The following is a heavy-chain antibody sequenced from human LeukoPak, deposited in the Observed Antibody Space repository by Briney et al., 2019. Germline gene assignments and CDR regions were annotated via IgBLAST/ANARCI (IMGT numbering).Heavy chain of an antibody. CDR3: AKPFPFHTYYDFWSGYSDY. CDR1: GFTFSSYA. D-gene: IGHD3-3*01. Sequence: PGGSLRLSCAASGFTFSSYAVSWVRQAPGKGLEWVSAISGSGGSTYYADSVKGRFTISRDNSKNTLYLQMNSLRAEDTAVYYCAKPFPFHTYYDFWSGYSDYWGQGTLVTVSS. J-gene: IGHJ4*02. V-gene: IGHV3-23*01. CDR2: ISGSGGST.